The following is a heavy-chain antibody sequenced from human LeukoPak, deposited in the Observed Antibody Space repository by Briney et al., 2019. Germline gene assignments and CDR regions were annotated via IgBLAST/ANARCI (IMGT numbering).Heavy chain of an antibody. CDR3: ARAWYYDSSGYPDY. CDR1: GGSISSSSYY. D-gene: IGHD3-22*01. V-gene: IGHV4-39*07. J-gene: IGHJ4*02. CDR2: IYYSGST. Sequence: SETLSLTCTVSGGSISSSSYYWGWIRQPPGKGLEWIGSIYYSGSTYYNPSLKSRVTISVDTSKNQFSLKLSSVTAADTAVYYCARAWYYDSSGYPDYWGQGTLVTVSS.